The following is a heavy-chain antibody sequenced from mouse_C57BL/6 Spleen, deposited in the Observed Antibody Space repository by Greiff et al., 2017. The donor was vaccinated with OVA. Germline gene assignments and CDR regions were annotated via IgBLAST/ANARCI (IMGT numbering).Heavy chain of an antibody. CDR1: GFNIKDYY. J-gene: IGHJ1*03. V-gene: IGHV14-2*01. D-gene: IGHD1-1*02. Sequence: EVQLQQSGAELVKPGDSVKVSCTASGFNIKDYYMHWVKQRTEQGLEWIGRIDPEDGENKYAAKFPGKATITADTSSNTAYLQLSRLTSEDTAVYYCARKPAGSYWYFDVWGTGTTVTVSS. CDR2: IDPEDGEN. CDR3: ARKPAGSYWYFDV.